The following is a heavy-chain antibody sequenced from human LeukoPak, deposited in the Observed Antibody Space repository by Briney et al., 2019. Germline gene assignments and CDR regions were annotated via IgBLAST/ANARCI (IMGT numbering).Heavy chain of an antibody. CDR2: IIPIFGTA. V-gene: IGHV1-69*05. J-gene: IGHJ2*01. CDR3: AEGRVPDYGYFDL. Sequence: SVKVSCKASGGTFSSYAISWVRQAPGQGLEWMGGIIPIFGTANYAQKFQGRVTITTDESTSTAYMELSSLRSEDTAVYYCAEGRVPDYGYFDLWGRGTLVTVSS. CDR1: GGTFSSYA. D-gene: IGHD1-14*01.